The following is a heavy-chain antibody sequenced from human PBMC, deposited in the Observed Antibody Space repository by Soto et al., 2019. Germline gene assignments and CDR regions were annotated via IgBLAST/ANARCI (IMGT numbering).Heavy chain of an antibody. D-gene: IGHD1-26*01. J-gene: IGHJ6*02. V-gene: IGHV1-3*01. Sequence: ASVKVSCKASGYIFTRYAMHWVRQAPGQRLEWMGWINAGNGNTEYSQKFQGRVTITRDRSATTAYMELSSLRSEDTAVYYCARELRPYSGSYSNYYYGMDVWGQGTTVTVSS. CDR2: INAGNGNT. CDR1: GYIFTRYA. CDR3: ARELRPYSGSYSNYYYGMDV.